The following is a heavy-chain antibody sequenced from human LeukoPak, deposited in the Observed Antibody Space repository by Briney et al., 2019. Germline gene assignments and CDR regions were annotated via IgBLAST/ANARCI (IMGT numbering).Heavy chain of an antibody. Sequence: PSETLSLTCTVSGGPSSSYYWTWIRQPPGRGLEWIGHIYYSGSTYYNPSLKSRVSISVDTSRNQFTLRLSSVTAADTAVYYCARQAWLLDYWGQGTLVTVAS. J-gene: IGHJ4*02. CDR2: IYYSGST. CDR3: ARQAWLLDY. D-gene: IGHD5-12*01. CDR1: GGPSSSYY. V-gene: IGHV4-59*08.